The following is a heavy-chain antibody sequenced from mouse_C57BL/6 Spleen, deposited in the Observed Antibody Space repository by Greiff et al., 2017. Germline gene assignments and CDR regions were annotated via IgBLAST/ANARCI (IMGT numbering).Heavy chain of an antibody. V-gene: IGHV1-55*01. Sequence: QVQLQQSGAELVKPGASVKMSCTASGYTFTSYWITWVKQRPGQGLEWIGDIYPGSGSTNYNEKFKSKATLTVDTSSSTAYMQLSSLTSEDSAVYYCARREKNSNGCSMDYWGPGTTVTVSS. CDR1: GYTFTSYW. CDR2: IYPGSGST. D-gene: IGHD2-5*01. J-gene: IGHJ4*01. CDR3: ARREKNSNGCSMDY.